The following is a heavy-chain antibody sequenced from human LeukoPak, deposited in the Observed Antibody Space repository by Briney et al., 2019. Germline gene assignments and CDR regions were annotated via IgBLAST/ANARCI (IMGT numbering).Heavy chain of an antibody. CDR3: ARKDSRSWNFDY. Sequence: SETLSLTCTVSGGSISSYYWNWIRQRPGKGLEWIGYIYYSGSTTYNPSLKSRVTISSDTSKNQFSLKLSSVTAADTAVYYCARKDSRSWNFDYWDQGTLVNVSS. CDR2: IYYSGST. V-gene: IGHV4-59*01. J-gene: IGHJ4*02. D-gene: IGHD6-13*01. CDR1: GGSISSYY.